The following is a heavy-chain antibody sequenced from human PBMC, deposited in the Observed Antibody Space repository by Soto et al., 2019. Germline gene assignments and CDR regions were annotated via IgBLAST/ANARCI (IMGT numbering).Heavy chain of an antibody. V-gene: IGHV3-23*01. CDR3: AKALRLAIFGVVIMADAFDI. Sequence: EVQLLESGGGLVQPGGSLRLSCAASGFTFSSYAMSWVRQAPGKGLEWVSAISGSGGSTYYADSVKGRFTISRDNSKNPLYLQMNSLRAEDTAVYYCAKALRLAIFGVVIMADAFDIWGQGTMVTVSS. D-gene: IGHD3-3*01. CDR1: GFTFSSYA. J-gene: IGHJ3*02. CDR2: ISGSGGST.